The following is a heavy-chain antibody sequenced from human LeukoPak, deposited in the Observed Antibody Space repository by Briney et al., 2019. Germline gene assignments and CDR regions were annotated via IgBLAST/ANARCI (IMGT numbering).Heavy chain of an antibody. D-gene: IGHD3-9*01. CDR1: GFTFSSYW. CDR2: FDHTGTT. V-gene: IGHV4-39*01. Sequence: GSLRLSCAASGFTFSSYWMNWVRQPPGKGLEWIGSFDHTGTTYYNPSLKSRVTTSVDTSNNQFSLRLSSVTAADTAVYYCARWVDLTVYWGQGTLVTVSS. J-gene: IGHJ4*02. CDR3: ARWVDLTVY.